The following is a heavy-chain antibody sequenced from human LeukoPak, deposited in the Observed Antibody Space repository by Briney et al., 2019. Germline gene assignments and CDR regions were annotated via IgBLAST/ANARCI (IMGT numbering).Heavy chain of an antibody. CDR2: IKQDGSEK. Sequence: GGSLILSCAASGFTFSSYLMSWVRQAPGKGLEWVANIKQDGSEKYYVDSVKGRFTISRDNAKNSLYLQMNSLRAEDTAVYYCARFHGSGRGLFDYWGLGTLVTVSS. D-gene: IGHD3-10*01. V-gene: IGHV3-7*01. J-gene: IGHJ4*02. CDR3: ARFHGSGRGLFDY. CDR1: GFTFSSYL.